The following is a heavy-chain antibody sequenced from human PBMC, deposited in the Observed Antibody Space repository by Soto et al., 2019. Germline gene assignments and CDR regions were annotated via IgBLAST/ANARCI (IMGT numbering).Heavy chain of an antibody. J-gene: IGHJ4*02. CDR3: TRLGAYYDILTSIPD. Sequence: EVQLVESGGGLVQPGGSLKLSCAASGFTFSGSAMHWVRQASGKGLEWVGRIRSKANSYATAYAASVKGRFTISRDDSKNTAYLQMNSLKTEDTAVYYCTRLGAYYDILTSIPDWGQGTLVTVSS. V-gene: IGHV3-73*02. CDR1: GFTFSGSA. D-gene: IGHD3-9*01. CDR2: IRSKANSYAT.